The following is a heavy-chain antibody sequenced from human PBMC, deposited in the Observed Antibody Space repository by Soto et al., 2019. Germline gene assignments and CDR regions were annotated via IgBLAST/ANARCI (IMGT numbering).Heavy chain of an antibody. CDR3: AKDSVGSDFWSGNNNWLDP. V-gene: IGHV3-23*01. CDR2: ISGSGGST. D-gene: IGHD3-3*01. CDR1: GFTFSSYA. Sequence: PGGSLRVSCAASGFTFSSYAMSWVRQAPWKGLEWVSAISGSGGSTYYADSVKGRFTIPRDNSKNTLYLQMNSLSAEDTAVYSCAKDSVGSDFWSGNNNWLDPWGKGPLVTVSS. J-gene: IGHJ5*02.